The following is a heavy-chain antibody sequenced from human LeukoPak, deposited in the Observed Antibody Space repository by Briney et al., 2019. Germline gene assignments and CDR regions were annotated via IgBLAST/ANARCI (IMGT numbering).Heavy chain of an antibody. D-gene: IGHD3-9*01. CDR2: ISGSGHTT. Sequence: GSLRPCYADSGFILDDYARQSVRQAPGKSLEWVSVISGSGHTTDYADSVKGRFTGSRGNSKNTLYLQMNSLRAEDTAVYFCAKEPHILTGYYTDYFDSWGQGTLVTVSS. CDR1: GFILDDYA. CDR3: AKEPHILTGYYTDYFDS. V-gene: IGHV3-23*01. J-gene: IGHJ4*02.